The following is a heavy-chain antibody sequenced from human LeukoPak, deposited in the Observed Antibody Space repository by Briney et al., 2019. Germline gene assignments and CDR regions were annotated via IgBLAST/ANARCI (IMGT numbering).Heavy chain of an antibody. Sequence: SETLSLTCTVSGGSISSGDYYWSWIRQPPGKGLEWIVYIYYSGSTYYNPSLKSRVTISVDTSKNQFSLKLSSVTAADTAVYYCARVPPIAGYSSSWYLGAFDIWGQGTMVTVSS. V-gene: IGHV4-30-4*01. CDR2: IYYSGST. CDR1: GGSISSGDYY. J-gene: IGHJ3*02. D-gene: IGHD6-13*01. CDR3: ARVPPIAGYSSSWYLGAFDI.